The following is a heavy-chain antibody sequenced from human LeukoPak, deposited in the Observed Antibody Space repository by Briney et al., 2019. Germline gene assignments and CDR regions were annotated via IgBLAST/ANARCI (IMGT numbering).Heavy chain of an antibody. CDR2: ISGSGGST. CDR3: ARDQWLVYYFDY. J-gene: IGHJ4*02. Sequence: GGSLRLSCAASGFTLSSYVMSWVRQAPGKGLEWVSAISGSGGSTYYADSVKGRFTISRDNSKNTLYLEMNSLKAEDTAVYYCARDQWLVYYFDYWGQGTLVTVSS. D-gene: IGHD6-19*01. CDR1: GFTLSSYV. V-gene: IGHV3-23*01.